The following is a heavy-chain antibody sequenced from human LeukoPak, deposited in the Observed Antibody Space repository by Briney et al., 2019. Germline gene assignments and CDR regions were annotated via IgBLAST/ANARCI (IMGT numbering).Heavy chain of an antibody. Sequence: PGGSLRLSCAASGFTVSSNYMSWVRQAPGKGLEWVSVIYSGGSTYYADSVKGRFTISRDNSKNTLYLQMNSLRAEDTAVYYCARGYYDSSGYIDYWGQGTLLTVSS. CDR3: ARGYYDSSGYIDY. J-gene: IGHJ4*02. CDR1: GFTVSSNY. V-gene: IGHV3-53*01. D-gene: IGHD3-22*01. CDR2: IYSGGST.